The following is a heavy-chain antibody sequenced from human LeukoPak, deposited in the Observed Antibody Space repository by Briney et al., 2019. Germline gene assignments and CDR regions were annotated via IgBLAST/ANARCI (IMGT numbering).Heavy chain of an antibody. CDR2: IYSGGST. Sequence: GGSLRLSCAASGFTFSSYWMSWVRQAPGKGLEWVSVIYSGGSTYYADSVKGRFTISRDNSKNTLYLQMNSLRAEDTAVYYCARSITIAEVWDWGQGTLVTVSS. V-gene: IGHV3-53*01. CDR3: ARSITIAEVWD. CDR1: GFTFSSYW. J-gene: IGHJ4*02. D-gene: IGHD6-13*01.